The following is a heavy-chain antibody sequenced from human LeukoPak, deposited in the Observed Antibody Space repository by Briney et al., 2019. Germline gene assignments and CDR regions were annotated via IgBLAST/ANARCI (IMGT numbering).Heavy chain of an antibody. J-gene: IGHJ4*02. V-gene: IGHV3-33*01. CDR1: GFILNSYG. D-gene: IGHD4-17*01. CDR2: IWFDGKNQ. CDR3: ARDGQDYDDYFWYFDY. Sequence: GGSLRLSCAASGFILNSYGMHWVRQAPGKGLEWVADIWFDGKNQHFADSVRGRFAISRDNSKNTLYLQMNSLRAEDTAVYYCARDGQDYDDYFWYFDYWGQGTLVTVSS.